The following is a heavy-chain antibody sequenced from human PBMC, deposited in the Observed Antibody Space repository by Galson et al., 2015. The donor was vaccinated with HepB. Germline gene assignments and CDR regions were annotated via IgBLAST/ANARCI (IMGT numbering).Heavy chain of an antibody. CDR3: AKEARYSSSWYYFDY. CDR2: ISWNSGSI. J-gene: IGHJ4*02. Sequence: SLRLSCAASGFTFDDYAMHWVRQAPGKGLEWVSGISWNSGSIGYADSVQGRFTISSDNAKNSLYLQMHSLSAEDTALYYCAKEARYSSSWYYFDYWGQGTLVTVSS. CDR1: GFTFDDYA. V-gene: IGHV3-9*01. D-gene: IGHD6-13*01.